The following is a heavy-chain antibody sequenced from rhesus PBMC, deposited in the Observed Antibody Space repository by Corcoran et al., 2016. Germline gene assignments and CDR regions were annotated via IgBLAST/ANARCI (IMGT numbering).Heavy chain of an antibody. V-gene: IGHV4-122*02. J-gene: IGHJ5-1*01. CDR1: GGSISSGYYY. CDR2: ITYNGST. CDR3: ARDQASKGFDV. D-gene: IGHD4-29*01. Sequence: QVQLQESGPGLVKPLETPSLTCAVFGGSISSGYYYWSWTRQPPGKGLEWIGYITYNGSTSYNPSLKNRVTISRDTSKNQFSLKLSSVTAADTAVCYCARDQASKGFDVWGPGVLVTVSS.